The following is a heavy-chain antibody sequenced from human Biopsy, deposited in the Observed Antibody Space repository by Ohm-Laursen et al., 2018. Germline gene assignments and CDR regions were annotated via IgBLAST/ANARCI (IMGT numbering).Heavy chain of an antibody. CDR3: ERDLGNLRGVMFYLDS. V-gene: IGHV3-33*01. CDR1: GFTFSSFG. Sequence: SLRLSCSASGFTFSSFGMHWVRQAPGKGLERVAVAWYDGINKFYADSVEGRFTISRDNFKNTVYLEMNSLRPEDTAVYYCERDLGNLRGVMFYLDSWGQGTLFSVSS. D-gene: IGHD3-16*01. CDR2: AWYDGINK. J-gene: IGHJ4*02.